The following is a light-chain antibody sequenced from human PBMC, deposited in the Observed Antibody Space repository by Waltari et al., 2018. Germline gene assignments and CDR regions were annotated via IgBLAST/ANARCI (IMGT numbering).Light chain of an antibody. J-gene: IGLJ3*02. CDR1: VLATQY. Sequence: SHELTQPPSVSVSPGQTARITCSGDVLATQYTSWYQQNPGQAPVLVLFTNNERPSGIPERVFGSRSETTVTLMIIGAQEEDEADYYCQSSDITGTYGVFGGGTKLTVL. CDR2: TNN. CDR3: QSSDITGTYGV. V-gene: IGLV3-25*03.